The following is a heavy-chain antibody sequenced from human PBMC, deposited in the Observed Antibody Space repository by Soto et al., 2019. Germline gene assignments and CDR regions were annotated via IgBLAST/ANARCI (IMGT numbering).Heavy chain of an antibody. J-gene: IGHJ4*02. CDR1: GGSVSSADYY. V-gene: IGHV4-30-4*01. CDR2: IYYSGST. Sequence: SETLSLTCTVSGGSVSSADYYWSWIRQPPGKGLEWIGYIYYSGSTYYNPSLKSRVTISVDTSKNQFSLELTSVTAADTAVYYCARDRRQLAFDYWGQGALVTVSS. CDR3: ARDRRQLAFDY. D-gene: IGHD1-1*01.